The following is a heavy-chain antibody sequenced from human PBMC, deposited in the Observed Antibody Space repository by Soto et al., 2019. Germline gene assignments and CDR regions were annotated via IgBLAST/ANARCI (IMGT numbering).Heavy chain of an antibody. CDR2: IYYSGST. CDR3: ARGPPSYSSSWDTHFDY. CDR1: GGSISSGGYY. Sequence: SETLSLTCTVSGGSISSGGYYWSWIRRHPGKGLEWIGYIYYSGSTYYNPSLKSRVTISVDTSKNQLSLKLSSVTAAGTAVYYCARGPPSYSSSWDTHFDYWGQGTLVTDSS. D-gene: IGHD6-13*01. V-gene: IGHV4-31*03. J-gene: IGHJ4*02.